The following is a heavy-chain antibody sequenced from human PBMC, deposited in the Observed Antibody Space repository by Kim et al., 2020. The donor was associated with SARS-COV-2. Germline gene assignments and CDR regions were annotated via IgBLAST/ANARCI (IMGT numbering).Heavy chain of an antibody. D-gene: IGHD6-19*01. V-gene: IGHV3-23*01. J-gene: IGHJ4*02. CDR3: ARIPPVASRSPNFDY. Sequence: GGSLRLSCATSGLTFSRYAMSWVRQAPGKGPEWVSGISGGGDSTHYADSVKGRFTISRDNSKNTLYLQMNTLRAEDTAVYFCARIPPVASRSPNFDYWGQGTLVTVSP. CDR2: ISGGGDST. CDR1: GLTFSRYA.